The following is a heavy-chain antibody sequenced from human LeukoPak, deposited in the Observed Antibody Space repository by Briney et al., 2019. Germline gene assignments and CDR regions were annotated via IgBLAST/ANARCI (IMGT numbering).Heavy chain of an antibody. CDR2: INPNSGGT. CDR3: AGYSYGYPKAFDI. D-gene: IGHD5-18*01. Sequence: ASVKVSCKASGYTLTGYYMHWVRQAPGQGLEWMGWINPNSGGTNYAQKFQGRVTMTRDTSISTAYMELSRLRSDDTAVYYCAGYSYGYPKAFDIWGQGTMVTVSS. CDR1: GYTLTGYY. V-gene: IGHV1-2*02. J-gene: IGHJ3*02.